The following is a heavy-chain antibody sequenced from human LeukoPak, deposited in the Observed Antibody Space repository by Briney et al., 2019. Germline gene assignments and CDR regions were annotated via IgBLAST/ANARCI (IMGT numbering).Heavy chain of an antibody. Sequence: SVKVSCKASGGTLSIYVISWVRQAPGQGLEWMGRIIPIFGTANYAQKFQGRVTITTDESTSTAYMELSSLRAEDTAVYYCARAPGYCSGGSCLDYWGQGTLVTVSS. V-gene: IGHV1-69*05. J-gene: IGHJ4*02. D-gene: IGHD2-15*01. CDR3: ARAPGYCSGGSCLDY. CDR1: GGTLSIYV. CDR2: IIPIFGTA.